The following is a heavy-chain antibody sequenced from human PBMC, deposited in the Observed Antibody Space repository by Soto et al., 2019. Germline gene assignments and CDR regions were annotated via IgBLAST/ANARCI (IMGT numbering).Heavy chain of an antibody. CDR1: GFTFDDYA. Sequence: EVQLVESGGGLVQPGRSLRLSCAASGFTFDDYAMHWVRQAPGKGLEWVSGISWNSGSIGYADSVKGRFTISRDNAKNSLYLQMNRLRAEDTALYDCAKDTYKDYANDAFDIWGQGTMVTVSS. CDR2: ISWNSGSI. J-gene: IGHJ3*02. CDR3: AKDTYKDYANDAFDI. V-gene: IGHV3-9*01. D-gene: IGHD4-17*01.